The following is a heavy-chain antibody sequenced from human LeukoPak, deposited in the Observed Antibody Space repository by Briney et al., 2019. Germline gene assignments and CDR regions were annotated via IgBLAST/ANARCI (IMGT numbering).Heavy chain of an antibody. CDR2: TYYRSKWFN. J-gene: IGHJ4*02. V-gene: IGHV6-1*01. CDR3: ARDLRAGYSLPLDS. CDR1: GDSLSSNSVA. D-gene: IGHD2-15*01. Sequence: PSQTLSLTSALPGDSLSSNSVAWNWIRQPPTSGREWLVRTYYRSKWFNDYAVSVKSRISINTDTSKNQFSLHLNSVTPEDTAVYYCARDLRAGYSLPLDSWGQGTLVTVSS.